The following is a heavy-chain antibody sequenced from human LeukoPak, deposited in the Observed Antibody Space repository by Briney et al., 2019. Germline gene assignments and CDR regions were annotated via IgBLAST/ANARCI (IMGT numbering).Heavy chain of an antibody. V-gene: IGHV4-39*07. CDR2: INHSGST. Sequence: PSETLSLTCTVSGGSISSSSYYWGWIRQPPGKGLEWIGEINHSGSTNYNPSLKSRVTISVDTSKNQFSLKLSSVTAGDTAVYYCERVLRYFDWLLVNYYYYMDVWGKGTTVTISS. D-gene: IGHD3-9*01. CDR3: ERVLRYFDWLLVNYYYYMDV. J-gene: IGHJ6*03. CDR1: GGSISSSSYY.